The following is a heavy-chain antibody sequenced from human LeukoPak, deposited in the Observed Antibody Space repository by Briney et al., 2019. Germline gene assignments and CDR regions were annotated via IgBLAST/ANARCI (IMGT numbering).Heavy chain of an antibody. D-gene: IGHD3-22*01. Sequence: ASVTISCKTSGYTFTTYGLTWVRQAPGQGLEWMGWISAYNGNTNYAQKLQGRVTMTTDTSTSTAYMELRSLRSDDTAVYYCARDSDDSSGYYYDLWGQGTLVTVSS. V-gene: IGHV1-18*01. CDR3: ARDSDDSSGYYYDL. CDR2: ISAYNGNT. J-gene: IGHJ4*02. CDR1: GYTFTTYG.